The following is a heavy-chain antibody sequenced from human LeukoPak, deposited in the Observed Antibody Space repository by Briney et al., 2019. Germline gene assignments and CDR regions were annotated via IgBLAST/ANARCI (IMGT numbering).Heavy chain of an antibody. J-gene: IGHJ4*02. CDR1: GFTFSTYT. CDR3: ARVRELYRDY. CDR2: ISSSSSYM. D-gene: IGHD1-7*01. Sequence: PGGSLRLSCAASGFTFSTYTMNWVRQAPGKGLEWVSSISSSSSYMFYADSVKGRFTISRDNTKNSLYLQMNSLGAEDTAVYYCARVRELYRDYWGQGTLVTVSS. V-gene: IGHV3-21*01.